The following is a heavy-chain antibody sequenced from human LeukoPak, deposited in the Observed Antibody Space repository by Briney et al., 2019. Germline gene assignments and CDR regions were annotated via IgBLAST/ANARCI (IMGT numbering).Heavy chain of an antibody. CDR1: GFTFSDFS. D-gene: IGHD3-16*01. Sequence: GGSLRLCCAASGFTFSDFSMTWVRQAPGKGLEWVSSIDHAGTNAGPYYADSVKGRFTISRDNSKNTLCLQLNSLRADDTAVYYCAKNWGPLDMRGQGTMVTVSS. J-gene: IGHJ3*02. CDR3: AKNWGPLDM. V-gene: IGHV3-23*03. CDR2: IDHAGTNAGP.